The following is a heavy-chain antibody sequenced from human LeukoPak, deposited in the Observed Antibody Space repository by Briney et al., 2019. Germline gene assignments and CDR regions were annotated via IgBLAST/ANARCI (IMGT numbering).Heavy chain of an antibody. D-gene: IGHD2-2*01. J-gene: IGHJ6*02. CDR1: GFTFSSYG. Sequence: GGSLRLSCAASGFTFSSYGMHWVRQAPGKGLEWVAVIWYDGSNKYYADSVEGRFTISRDNSKNTLYLQMNSLRAEDTTVYYCARGGSCSSTSCYDHYYYGIDVWGQGTTVTVSS. CDR3: ARGGSCSSTSCYDHYYYGIDV. V-gene: IGHV3-33*01. CDR2: IWYDGSNK.